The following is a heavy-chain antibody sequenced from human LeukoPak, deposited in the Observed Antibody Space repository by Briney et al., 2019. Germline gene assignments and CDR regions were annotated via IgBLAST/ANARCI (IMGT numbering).Heavy chain of an antibody. CDR1: GFPFSNYG. CDR2: ISYDGSSK. CDR3: ARRTTSVTNDY. V-gene: IGHV3-30*03. J-gene: IGHJ4*02. Sequence: GGSLRLSCAASGFPFSNYGMHWFRQAPGKGLEWVAVISYDGSSKYYADSVKGRFTISRDNSKSTLYLLMNSLRGEDTAVYYCARRTTSVTNDYWGQGTLVTVSS. D-gene: IGHD4-17*01.